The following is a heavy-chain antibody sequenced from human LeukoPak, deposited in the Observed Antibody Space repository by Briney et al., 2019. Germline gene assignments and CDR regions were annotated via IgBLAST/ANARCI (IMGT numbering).Heavy chain of an antibody. D-gene: IGHD3-10*02. CDR3: AELGITMIGGV. Sequence: GGSLRLSCAASGFIFGDHYMNWIRQAPGKGLEWISCISGNGYTINYADSVKGRFTISRDNAKNSLYLQMNSLRAEDTAVYYCAELGITMIGGVWGKGTTVTISS. CDR2: ISGNGYTI. J-gene: IGHJ6*04. CDR1: GFIFGDHY. V-gene: IGHV3-11*04.